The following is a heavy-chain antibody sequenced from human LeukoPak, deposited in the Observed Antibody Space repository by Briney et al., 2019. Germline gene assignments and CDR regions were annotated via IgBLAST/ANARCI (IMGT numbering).Heavy chain of an antibody. CDR1: GFTFSSYS. D-gene: IGHD3-10*01. Sequence: GGSLRLSSAASGFTFSSYSMNWVRQAPGKGLEWVSFIDTSAAYIYYGDSMRGRFTISRDNAKNSLYLQMNGLRAEDTAVYYCARGRSITLLRGVAMSDGFDIWGQGTMVTVSS. J-gene: IGHJ3*02. CDR2: IDTSAAYI. V-gene: IGHV3-21*01. CDR3: ARGRSITLLRGVAMSDGFDI.